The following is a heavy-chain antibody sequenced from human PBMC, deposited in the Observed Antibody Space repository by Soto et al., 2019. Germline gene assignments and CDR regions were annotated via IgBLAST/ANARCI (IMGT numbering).Heavy chain of an antibody. Sequence: QVRLVQSGAEVRKPGSSVNVSCTVTGGTSTRYAINWVRQAPGQGLEWMGGIVSMFGTSKYAQKFQGRVTITADTSTNIAYMELRSLRSEDTAVYYCNRGAEYDFWSGYLWGQGTLVSVSS. V-gene: IGHV1-69*06. J-gene: IGHJ4*02. CDR2: IVSMFGTS. CDR3: NRGAEYDFWSGYL. CDR1: GGTSTRYA. D-gene: IGHD3-3*01.